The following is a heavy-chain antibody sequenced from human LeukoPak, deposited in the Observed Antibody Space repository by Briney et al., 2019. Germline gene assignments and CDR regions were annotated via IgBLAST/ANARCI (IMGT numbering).Heavy chain of an antibody. CDR1: GFTFRSYW. V-gene: IGHV3-74*01. J-gene: IGHJ4*02. CDR2: IDTDGGYT. Sequence: GGSLRLSCEASGFTFRSYWMHWVRQAPGKGLVWVSRIDTDGGYTSYADSEKGRFTISRDNAKNTVYLQMNSLRAEDTAVYYCARDMTGPVDYWGQGTLVTVSS. CDR3: ARDMTGPVDY. D-gene: IGHD3-9*01.